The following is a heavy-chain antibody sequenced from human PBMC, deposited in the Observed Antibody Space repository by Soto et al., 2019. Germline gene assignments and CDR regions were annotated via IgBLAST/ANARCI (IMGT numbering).Heavy chain of an antibody. CDR1: GGSISSGDYY. D-gene: IGHD3-3*01. J-gene: IGHJ6*02. CDR3: AKEPVSITIFGVNGMDV. V-gene: IGHV4-30-4*01. CDR2: LYYSGST. Sequence: QVQLQESGPGLVKPSQTLSLTCNVSGGSISSGDYYWSWIRQPPGKGLEWIGYLYYSGSTYYNPSLKRRVTIAVDTSKNQSTLKLSSVTAADTAVYYCAKEPVSITIFGVNGMDVWGQGTTVTVSS.